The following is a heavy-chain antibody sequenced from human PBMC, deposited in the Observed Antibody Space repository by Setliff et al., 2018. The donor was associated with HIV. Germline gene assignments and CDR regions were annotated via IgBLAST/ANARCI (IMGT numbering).Heavy chain of an antibody. Sequence: PSETLSLTCTVSGGSISSGSYYWSWIRQPAGKGLEWIGRISTSGSTYYNPSLKSRVTISVDTSKNQFSLKLKSVTAADTAVYYCATSAESGFGIHWGVFNIWGQGTRVTVSS. V-gene: IGHV4-61*02. D-gene: IGHD3-10*01. CDR3: ATSAESGFGIHWGVFNI. J-gene: IGHJ3*02. CDR1: GGSISSGSYY. CDR2: ISTSGST.